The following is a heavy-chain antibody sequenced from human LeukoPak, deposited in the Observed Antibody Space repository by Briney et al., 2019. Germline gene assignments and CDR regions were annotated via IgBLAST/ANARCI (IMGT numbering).Heavy chain of an antibody. V-gene: IGHV4-59*08. CDR1: GGSISSYY. Sequence: SETLSLTGTVSGGSISSYYWSWIRQPPGKGLEWIGYIYYSGSTNYNPSLKSRVTISVDTSKDQFSLKLSSVTAADTAVYYCARHVREYSSIAYWGQGTLVTVSS. J-gene: IGHJ4*02. D-gene: IGHD6-6*01. CDR3: ARHVREYSSIAY. CDR2: IYYSGST.